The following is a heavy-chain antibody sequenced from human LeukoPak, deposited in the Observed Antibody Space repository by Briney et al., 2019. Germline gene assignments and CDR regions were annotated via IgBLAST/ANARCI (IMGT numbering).Heavy chain of an antibody. CDR3: ARDKWVRAAAGTEYSYYYYYYGMDV. J-gene: IGHJ6*02. Sequence: GGSLRLSCATSGFTFTTYEMNWVRQAPGKGLEWVSSISSSSSYIYYADSVKGRFTISRDNAKNSLYLQMNSLRAEDTAVYYCARDKWVRAAAGTEYSYYYYYYGMDVWGQGTTVTVSS. CDR1: GFTFTTYE. CDR2: ISSSSSYI. D-gene: IGHD6-13*01. V-gene: IGHV3-21*01.